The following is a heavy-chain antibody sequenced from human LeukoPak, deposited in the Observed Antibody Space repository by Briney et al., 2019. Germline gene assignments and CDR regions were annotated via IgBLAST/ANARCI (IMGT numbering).Heavy chain of an antibody. CDR1: GGSISSYF. Sequence: SETLSLTCIVSGGSISSYFWSWIRQPPGKGLEWIGHIYYSGSTAYNPSLKSRVAISVDTSGNHFSLNLTSVTAADTAVYYCARGYFDWPFDYWGQGTLVTVSS. CDR3: ARGYFDWPFDY. V-gene: IGHV4-59*01. J-gene: IGHJ4*02. CDR2: IYYSGST. D-gene: IGHD3-9*01.